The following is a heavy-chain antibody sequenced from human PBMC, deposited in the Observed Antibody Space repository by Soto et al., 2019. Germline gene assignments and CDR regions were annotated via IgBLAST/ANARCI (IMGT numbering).Heavy chain of an antibody. CDR1: GGSIGSGGYY. J-gene: IGHJ4*02. CDR2: IYYSGST. Sequence: SETLSLTCTVSGGSIGSGGYYWSWIRQHPGKGLEWIGYIYYSGSTYYNPSLKSRVTISVDTSKNQFSLKLSSVTAADTAVYYCARGKQQLDLFDYWGQGKRVTVSS. V-gene: IGHV4-31*03. D-gene: IGHD6-13*01. CDR3: ARGKQQLDLFDY.